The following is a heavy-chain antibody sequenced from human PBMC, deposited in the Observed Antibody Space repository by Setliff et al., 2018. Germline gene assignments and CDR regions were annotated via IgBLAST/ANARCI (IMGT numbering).Heavy chain of an antibody. Sequence: SVKVSCKASGGTFSSYATSWVRQAPGQGLEWMGGIIPILGIANYAQKFQGRVTITADKSTSTAYMELSSLRSEDTAVYYCARGVYCSGGSCEGNDYWGQGTLVTVSS. D-gene: IGHD2-15*01. CDR1: GGTFSSYA. CDR2: IIPILGIA. V-gene: IGHV1-69*10. J-gene: IGHJ4*02. CDR3: ARGVYCSGGSCEGNDY.